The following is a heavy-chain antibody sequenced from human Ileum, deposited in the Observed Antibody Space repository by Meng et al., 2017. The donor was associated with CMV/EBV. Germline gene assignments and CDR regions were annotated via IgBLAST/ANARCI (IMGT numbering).Heavy chain of an antibody. CDR2: IKQDGSEK. CDR1: AFTFSNYW. V-gene: IGHV3-7*04. CDR3: AGGTGWLIDY. J-gene: IGHJ4*01. Sequence: GGSLRLSCAASAFTFSNYWMNWVRQAPGKGLEWVANIKQDGSEKFYVDSVKGRFTISRDNAKNSLYLQMNSLGAEDTAVYYCAGGTGWLIDYWGHGTLVNGSS. D-gene: IGHD6-19*01.